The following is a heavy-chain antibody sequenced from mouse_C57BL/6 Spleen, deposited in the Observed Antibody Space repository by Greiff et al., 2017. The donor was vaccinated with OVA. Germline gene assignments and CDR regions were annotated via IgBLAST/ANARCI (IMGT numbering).Heavy chain of an antibody. D-gene: IGHD2-5*01. CDR3: ARGYYSNYDAMDY. J-gene: IGHJ4*01. CDR2: IDPSDSDT. CDR1: GYTFTSYW. Sequence: QVQLQQPGAELVRPGASVKLSCKASGYTFTSYWMHWVKQRPVQGLEWIGNIDPSDSDTHYNQKFKDKATLTVDKSSSTAYMQLSSLTSEDSAVYYCARGYYSNYDAMDYWGQGTSVTVSS. V-gene: IGHV1-52*01.